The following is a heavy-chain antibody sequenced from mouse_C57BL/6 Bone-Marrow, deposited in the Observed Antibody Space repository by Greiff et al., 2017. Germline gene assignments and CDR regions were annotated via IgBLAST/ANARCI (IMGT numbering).Heavy chain of an antibody. CDR3: ARGDGYYGGYYFDY. Sequence: VQLQQPGAELVKPGASVKMSCKASGYTFTSYWITWVKQRPGQGLEWIGDIYPGSGSTNYNEKFKSKATLTVDTSSSTAYMQLSSLTSEDSAVYYCARGDGYYGGYYFDYWGQGTTLTVSS. CDR2: IYPGSGST. D-gene: IGHD2-3*01. CDR1: GYTFTSYW. J-gene: IGHJ2*01. V-gene: IGHV1-55*01.